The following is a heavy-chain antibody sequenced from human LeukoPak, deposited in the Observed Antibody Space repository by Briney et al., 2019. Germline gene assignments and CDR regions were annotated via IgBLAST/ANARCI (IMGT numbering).Heavy chain of an antibody. CDR3: AKDLGIAAAGTLPLDY. D-gene: IGHD6-13*01. J-gene: IGHJ4*02. CDR1: GFTFSANW. CDR2: INTDGRRT. Sequence: GGSLRLSCAASGFTFSANWMHWVRQAPGKGLVWVSRINTDGRRTGYADSVKGRFTISRDNAKNTLYLQMNSLTAEDTAVYYCAKDLGIAAAGTLPLDYWGQGTLVTVSS. V-gene: IGHV3-74*01.